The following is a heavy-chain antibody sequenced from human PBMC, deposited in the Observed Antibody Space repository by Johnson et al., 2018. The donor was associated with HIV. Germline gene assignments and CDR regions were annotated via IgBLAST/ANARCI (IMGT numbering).Heavy chain of an antibody. J-gene: IGHJ3*01. CDR1: EFIVSIHY. V-gene: IGHV3-53*01. Sequence: VQLVESGGGLIQPGGSLRLSCAVSEFIVSIHYMSWVRQAPGKGLEWVSVFYTDGTTYYADSVKGRFIVSRDNSKNTLYLQMNSLRAEDTAVYYCARPRIEVLPAGAFDLWGPGTMVTVSP. D-gene: IGHD2-2*01. CDR3: ARPRIEVLPAGAFDL. CDR2: FYTDGTT.